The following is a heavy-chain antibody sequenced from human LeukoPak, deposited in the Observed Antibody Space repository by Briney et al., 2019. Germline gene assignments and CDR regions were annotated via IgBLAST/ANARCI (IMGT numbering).Heavy chain of an antibody. Sequence: ASVKVSCKASGYTFTYYYMHWVRQAPGQGLEWMGWIDPNSGGAKYAQMFHDRVTMTRDTSISTVYMELNRLRSDDTAVYYCASVDLLYINWGQGTLVTVSS. D-gene: IGHD2-15*01. CDR3: ASVDLLYIN. CDR1: GYTFTYYY. V-gene: IGHV1-2*02. J-gene: IGHJ4*02. CDR2: IDPNSGGA.